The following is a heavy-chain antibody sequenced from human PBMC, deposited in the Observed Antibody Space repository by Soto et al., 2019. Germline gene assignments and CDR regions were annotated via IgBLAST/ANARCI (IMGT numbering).Heavy chain of an antibody. CDR2: ISSTTNYI. V-gene: IGHV3-21*01. J-gene: IGHJ4*02. CDR1: GFTFTRYS. Sequence: GGSLRLSCAASGFTFTRYSMNWVRQAPGKGLEWVSSISSTTNYIYYEDSMKGRFTVSRDNAKNSVYLEMNSLSAEDTAVYYCARESEDLTSNFDYWGQGTLVTVSS. CDR3: ARESEDLTSNFDY.